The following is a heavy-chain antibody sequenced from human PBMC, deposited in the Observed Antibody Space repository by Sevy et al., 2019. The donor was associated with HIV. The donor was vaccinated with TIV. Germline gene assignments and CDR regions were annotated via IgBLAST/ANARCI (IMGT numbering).Heavy chain of an antibody. CDR3: TTDQMGYDYSNYYYYYYMDV. CDR1: GFTFSNAW. D-gene: IGHD4-4*01. J-gene: IGHJ6*03. V-gene: IGHV3-15*01. Sequence: GGSLRLSCAASGFTFSNAWMSWVRQAPGKGLEWVGRIKSKTDGGTTDNAAPVKGRFTISRDDSKNTLYLQMNSLKTEDTAVYYCTTDQMGYDYSNYYYYYYMDVWGKGTTVTVSS. CDR2: IKSKTDGGTT.